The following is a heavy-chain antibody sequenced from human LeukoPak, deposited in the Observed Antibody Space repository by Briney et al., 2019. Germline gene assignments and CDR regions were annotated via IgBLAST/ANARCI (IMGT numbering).Heavy chain of an antibody. J-gene: IGHJ6*03. CDR1: GFTFSSYE. Sequence: GGSLTLSCAASGFTFSSYEMNWVRQAPGKGLKGVSYISSSGNTIYYADSVKGRFTISRDNAKNSLYLQMNSLRAEDTAVYYCAELGITMIGGVWGKGTTVTISS. CDR3: AELGITMIGGV. V-gene: IGHV3-48*03. CDR2: ISSSGNTI. D-gene: IGHD3-10*02.